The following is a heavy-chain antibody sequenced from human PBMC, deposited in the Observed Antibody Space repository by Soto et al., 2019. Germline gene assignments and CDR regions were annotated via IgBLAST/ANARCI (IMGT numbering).Heavy chain of an antibody. J-gene: IGHJ5*02. CDR3: VRLLLNYQDSGAYYGWFDT. CDR2: ISGYNGNT. CDR1: GYTFTSYR. Sequence: QVQLVQSGGEVKKPGASVKVSCKASGYTFTSYRIAWVRQAPGQGLEWMGWISGYNGNTKYAQSLQGRVTMTTDTSTSTAYMDLRSLTSDDTAVYYCVRLLLNYQDSGAYYGWFDTWGQGTLVTVSS. D-gene: IGHD3-22*01. V-gene: IGHV1-18*04.